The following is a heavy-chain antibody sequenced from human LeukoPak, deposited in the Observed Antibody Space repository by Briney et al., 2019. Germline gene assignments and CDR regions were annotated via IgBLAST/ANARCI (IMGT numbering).Heavy chain of an antibody. V-gene: IGHV4-4*02. CDR3: ARGGSTNNYYGSGSYYYFDY. D-gene: IGHD3-10*01. J-gene: IGHJ4*02. CDR1: GGSITSGNW. Sequence: PSETLSLTCTVSGGSITSGNWWTWVRQSPGKGLEWIGEIHHGGTTNYNPSLKSRVTISVDTSKNQFSLRLSSVTAADTAVYYCARGGSTNNYYGSGSYYYFDYRGQGTLVTVSS. CDR2: IHHGGTT.